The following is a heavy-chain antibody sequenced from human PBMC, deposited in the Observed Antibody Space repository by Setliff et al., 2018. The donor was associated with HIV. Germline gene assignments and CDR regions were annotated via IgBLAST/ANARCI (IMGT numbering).Heavy chain of an antibody. Sequence: GGSLRLSCAASGFTFSSYWMRWVRQAPGKGLVWVFGMNTDGSSTRYADSVKGRFTISRDNAKNMLYLQMNSLSADDTAVYYCVRGSGYYYFDNWGQGALVTVSS. J-gene: IGHJ4*02. D-gene: IGHD3-22*01. CDR3: VRGSGYYYFDN. CDR1: GFTFSSYW. CDR2: MNTDGSST. V-gene: IGHV3-74*01.